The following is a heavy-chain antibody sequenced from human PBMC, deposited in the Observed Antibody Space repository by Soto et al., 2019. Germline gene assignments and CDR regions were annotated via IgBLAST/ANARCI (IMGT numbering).Heavy chain of an antibody. Sequence: GGSLRLSCAASGFTFSDYYMSWIRQAPGKGLEWVSYISSSGSTIYYADSVKGRFTISRDNAKNSLYLQMNSLRAEDTAVYYCARDRTAVAGTLYAFSIWGQGTMVTVSS. CDR3: ARDRTAVAGTLYAFSI. D-gene: IGHD6-19*01. CDR2: ISSSGSTI. V-gene: IGHV3-11*01. CDR1: GFTFSDYY. J-gene: IGHJ3*02.